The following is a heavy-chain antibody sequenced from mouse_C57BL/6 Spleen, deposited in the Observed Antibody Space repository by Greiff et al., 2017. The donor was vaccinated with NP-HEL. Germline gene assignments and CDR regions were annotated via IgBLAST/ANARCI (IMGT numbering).Heavy chain of an antibody. D-gene: IGHD2-13*01. CDR1: GYSFTDYN. Sequence: EVQLQESGPELVKPGASVKISCKASGYSFTDYNMNWVKQSNGKSLEWIGVINPNYGTTSYNQKFKGKATLTVDKSSSTAYMQLNSLTSEDSEVYYCERSGDGDYYFDYWGQGTTLTVSS. J-gene: IGHJ2*01. CDR3: ERSGDGDYYFDY. V-gene: IGHV1-39*01. CDR2: INPNYGTT.